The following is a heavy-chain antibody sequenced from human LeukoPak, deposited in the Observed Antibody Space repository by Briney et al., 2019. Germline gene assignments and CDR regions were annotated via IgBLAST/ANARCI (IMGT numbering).Heavy chain of an antibody. CDR2: IIPIFGTA. V-gene: IGHV1-69*05. J-gene: IGHJ5*02. Sequence: SVKVSCKASGGTFSSYAISWVRQAPGQGLEWMGGIIPIFGTANYAQKFQGRVTITTDESTSTAYMELSSLRSEDTAVFYCATTHIITIFGVVIHNWFDPWGQGTLVTVSS. CDR3: ATTHIITIFGVVIHNWFDP. D-gene: IGHD3-3*01. CDR1: GGTFSSYA.